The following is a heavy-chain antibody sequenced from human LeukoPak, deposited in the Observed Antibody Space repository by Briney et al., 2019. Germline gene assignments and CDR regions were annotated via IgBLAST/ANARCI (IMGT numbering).Heavy chain of an antibody. D-gene: IGHD1-26*01. J-gene: IGHJ4*02. V-gene: IGHV3-9*01. CDR2: ISWNSGSI. Sequence: LSLTCTVSGGSISSYYWSWIRQPPGKGPEWVSGISWNSGSIGYADSVKGRFTISRDNAKNSLYLQMNSLRAEDTALYYCAKDIYSIVGATGFDYWGQGTLVTVSS. CDR3: AKDIYSIVGATGFDY. CDR1: GGSISSYY.